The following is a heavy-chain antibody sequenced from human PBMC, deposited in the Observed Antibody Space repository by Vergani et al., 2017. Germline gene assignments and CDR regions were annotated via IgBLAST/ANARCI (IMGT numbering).Heavy chain of an antibody. J-gene: IGHJ5*02. CDR1: GVSMQSGSFY. V-gene: IGHV4-61*02. CDR3: ARGETRTDWFDP. CDR2: VYPSGTT. D-gene: IGHD3/OR15-3a*01. Sequence: QVQLHESGPGLVKPSETLSLICSVSGVSMQSGSFYWTWIRQTAERRLEWVGRVYPSGTTNYNPPLNGRVTIFVDKSKHLLSLRLNSVTAADTAVYYCARGETRTDWFDPWGQGTLVTVSS.